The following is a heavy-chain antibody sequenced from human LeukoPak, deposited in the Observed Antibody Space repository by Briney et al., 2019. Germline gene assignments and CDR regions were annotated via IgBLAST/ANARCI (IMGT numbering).Heavy chain of an antibody. CDR2: VHASGST. J-gene: IGHJ4*02. CDR1: RGSVTSYF. D-gene: IGHD3-3*01. V-gene: IGHV4-4*07. Sequence: SETLSLICNVSRGSVTSYFWNWIRQPAGKGLEWIGRVHASGSTNYSPSLKSRLTIFLDKSKNNFSLKLTSVTAADTAVYYCARDVDSESGLFGLWGRG. CDR3: ARDVDSESGLFGL.